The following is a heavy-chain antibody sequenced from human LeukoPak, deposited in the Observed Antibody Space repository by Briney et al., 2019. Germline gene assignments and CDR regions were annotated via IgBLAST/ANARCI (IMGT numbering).Heavy chain of an antibody. V-gene: IGHV1-8*02. Sequence: ASVKVSCKASGYSFIDYYIHWVRQATGQGLEWMGWMNPNSGNTGYAQKFQGRVTMTRNTSISTAYMELSSLRSEDTAVYYCARGGEQWLVRSNWFDPWGQGTLVTVSS. J-gene: IGHJ5*02. CDR3: ARGGEQWLVRSNWFDP. CDR2: MNPNSGNT. D-gene: IGHD6-19*01. CDR1: GYSFIDYY.